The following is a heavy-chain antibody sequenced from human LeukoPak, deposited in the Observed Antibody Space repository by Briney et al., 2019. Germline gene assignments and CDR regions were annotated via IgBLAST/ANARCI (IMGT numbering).Heavy chain of an antibody. J-gene: IGHJ4*02. CDR3: ARGGYSGYDHDFDY. CDR2: IYYSGST. CDR1: GGSISSYY. V-gene: IGHV4-59*01. D-gene: IGHD5-12*01. Sequence: SETLSLTCTVSGGSISSYYWSWIRQPPGKGLEWIGYIYYSGSTNYKPSLKSRVTISVDTSENQFSLKLSSVTAADTAVYYCARGGYSGYDHDFDYRGQGTLVTVSS.